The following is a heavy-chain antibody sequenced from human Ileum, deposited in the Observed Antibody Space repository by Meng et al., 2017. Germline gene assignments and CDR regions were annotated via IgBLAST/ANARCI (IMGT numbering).Heavy chain of an antibody. Sequence: SETLSLTCTVSGGSVSSGSYYWSWIRQPPGKGLEWIGYISYSGFTNYNPSLKSRVTISVDTPKNQFSLKLSSVTAADTAVYYCGREKYSSSSYGMDVWGQGTTVTGSS. D-gene: IGHD6-6*01. CDR3: GREKYSSSSYGMDV. J-gene: IGHJ6*02. CDR2: ISYSGFT. CDR1: GGSVSSGSYY. V-gene: IGHV4-61*01.